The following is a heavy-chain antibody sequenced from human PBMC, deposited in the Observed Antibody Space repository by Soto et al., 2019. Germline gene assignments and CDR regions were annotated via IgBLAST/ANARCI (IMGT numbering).Heavy chain of an antibody. CDR2: IIPMFGTA. CDR3: ARSHPRVYDYWFDP. CDR1: GGTFSSYG. J-gene: IGHJ5*02. Sequence: ASVKVSCKASGGTFSSYGISWVRQAPGQGLEWMGGIIPMFGTANDAQKFQDRVTITADESTNTAYMELSSLSSEDSAVYYCARSHPRVYDYWFDPWGQGTLVTVSS. V-gene: IGHV1-69*13. D-gene: IGHD2-8*01.